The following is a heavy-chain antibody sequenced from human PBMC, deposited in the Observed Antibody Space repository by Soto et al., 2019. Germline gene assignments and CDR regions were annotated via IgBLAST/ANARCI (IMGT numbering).Heavy chain of an antibody. CDR3: ARRTRLIYGDFDY. D-gene: IGHD4-17*01. CDR1: GFTFSSYA. CDR2: ISYDGSNK. V-gene: IGHV3-30-3*01. Sequence: QVQLVESGGGVVQPGRSLRLSCAASGFTFSSYAMHWVRQAPGKGLEWVAVISYDGSNKYYADSVKGRFTISRDNSKNTLYLQMNSLRAEDTAVYYCARRTRLIYGDFDYWGQGTLVTVSS. J-gene: IGHJ4*02.